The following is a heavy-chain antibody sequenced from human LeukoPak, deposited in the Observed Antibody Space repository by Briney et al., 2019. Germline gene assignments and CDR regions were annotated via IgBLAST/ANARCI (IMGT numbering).Heavy chain of an antibody. CDR2: IYHSGST. V-gene: IGHV4-30-2*01. J-gene: IGHJ4*02. Sequence: SETLSLTCTVSGGSISSGGYYWSWIRQPPGKGLEWIGYIYHSGSTYYNPSLKSRVTISVDRSKNQFSLKLSSVTAADTAVYYCARGEWLLDPGDYWGQGTLVTVSS. D-gene: IGHD5-24*01. CDR1: GGSISSGGYY. CDR3: ARGEWLLDPGDY.